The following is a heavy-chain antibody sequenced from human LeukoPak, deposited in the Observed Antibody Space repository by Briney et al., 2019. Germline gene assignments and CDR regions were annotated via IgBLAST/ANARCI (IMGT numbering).Heavy chain of an antibody. CDR2: ISGSGGST. D-gene: IGHD4-17*01. V-gene: IGHV3-23*01. Sequence: PGGALRLSCAASGFTFSSYAMSWVRQAPGKGLEWVSAISGSGGSTYYADSVKGRFTISRDNSKNTLYLQMNSLRAEDRAVYYCAKGSVEGDYGYDYWGQGTLVSVSS. CDR1: GFTFSSYA. CDR3: AKGSVEGDYGYDY. J-gene: IGHJ4*02.